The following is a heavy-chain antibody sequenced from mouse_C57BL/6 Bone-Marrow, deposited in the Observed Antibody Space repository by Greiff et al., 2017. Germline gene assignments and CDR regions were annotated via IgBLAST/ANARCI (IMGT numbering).Heavy chain of an antibody. J-gene: IGHJ2*01. CDR1: GYTFTDYY. CDR3: ASILWLRRGNYFDY. D-gene: IGHD2-2*01. CDR2: INPNNGGT. Sequence: EVQLQQSGPELVKPGASVKISCKASGYTFTDYYMNWVKQSHGKSLEWIGDINPNNGGTSYNQKFKGKATLTVDKSSSTAYMELRSLTSEDSAVYYCASILWLRRGNYFDYWGQGTTLTVSS. V-gene: IGHV1-26*01.